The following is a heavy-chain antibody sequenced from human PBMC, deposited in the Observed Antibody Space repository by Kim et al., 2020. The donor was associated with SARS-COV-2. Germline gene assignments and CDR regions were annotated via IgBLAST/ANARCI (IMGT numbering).Heavy chain of an antibody. D-gene: IGHD3-16*01. CDR3: ARGLGGAPPRRYFDL. J-gene: IGHJ2*01. V-gene: IGHV4-34*01. Sequence: PSLKSRVTISVDTSKNQFSLKLSSVTAADTAVYYCARGLGGAPPRRYFDLWGRGTLVTVSS.